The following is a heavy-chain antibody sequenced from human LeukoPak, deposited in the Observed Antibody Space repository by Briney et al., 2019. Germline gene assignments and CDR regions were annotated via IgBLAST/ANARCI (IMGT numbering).Heavy chain of an antibody. CDR1: GGSISSYY. J-gene: IGHJ3*02. D-gene: IGHD3-9*01. CDR3: ARGPANYDILTGYYHDAFDI. CDR2: IYYSGST. Sequence: SETLSLTCTVSGGSISSYYWSWIRQPPGKGLEWIGYIYYSGSTNYNPSLKSRVTISVDTSKNQFSLNLSSVTAADTAVYYCARGPANYDILTGYYHDAFDIWGQGTMVTVSS. V-gene: IGHV4-59*01.